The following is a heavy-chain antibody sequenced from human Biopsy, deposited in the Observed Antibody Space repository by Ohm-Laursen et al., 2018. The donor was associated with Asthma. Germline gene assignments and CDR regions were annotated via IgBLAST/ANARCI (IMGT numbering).Heavy chain of an antibody. CDR2: ISGDAQRT. V-gene: IGHV3-23*01. D-gene: IGHD5/OR15-5a*01. CDR1: GFSFRDYY. Sequence: SLRLSCTASGFSFRDYYMTWMRQSPGKGLEWVSGISGDAQRTYYEDSVKGRFTISRDNSKNTIYLQLNSLRAEDTAVYYCAKDWKSLYVQYFFEYWGQGALVTVSS. CDR3: AKDWKSLYVQYFFEY. J-gene: IGHJ4*02.